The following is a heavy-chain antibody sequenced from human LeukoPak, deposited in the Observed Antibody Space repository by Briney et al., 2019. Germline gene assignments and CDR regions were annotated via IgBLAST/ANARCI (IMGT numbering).Heavy chain of an antibody. J-gene: IGHJ1*01. D-gene: IGHD6-6*01. V-gene: IGHV4-4*07. Sequence: RTSETLSLTCTVSGGSISSYYWSWIRQPAGKGLEWIGRIYTSGSTNYNPSLKSRVTMSVDTSKNQFSLKLSSVTAADTAVYYCARDSSSPRVKYFQHWGQGTLVTVSS. CDR1: GGSISSYY. CDR2: IYTSGST. CDR3: ARDSSSPRVKYFQH.